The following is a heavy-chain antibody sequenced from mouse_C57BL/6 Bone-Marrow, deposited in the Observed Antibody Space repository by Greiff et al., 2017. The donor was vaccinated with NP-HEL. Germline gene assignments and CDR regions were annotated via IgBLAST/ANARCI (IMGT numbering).Heavy chain of an antibody. CDR1: GYTFTDYE. D-gene: IGHD2-4*01. CDR3: TRSSYDYDESWYYDV. J-gene: IGHJ1*03. Sequence: QVQLQQSGAELVRPGASVTLSCKASGYTFTDYEMHWVKQTPVHGLEWIGAIDPETGGTAYNQKFKGKAILTADKSSSTAYMELRSLTSEDSAVYYCTRSSYDYDESWYYDVWGTGTTVTVAS. V-gene: IGHV1-15*01. CDR2: IDPETGGT.